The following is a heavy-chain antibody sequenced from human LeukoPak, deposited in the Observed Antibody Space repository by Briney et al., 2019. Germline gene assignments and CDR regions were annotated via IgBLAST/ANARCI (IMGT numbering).Heavy chain of an antibody. V-gene: IGHV1-2*06. D-gene: IGHD6-19*01. CDR1: GYTFTGYY. J-gene: IGHJ6*03. CDR2: INPNSGGT. Sequence: ASVKVSCKASGYTFTGYYMHWVRQAPGQGLEWMGRINPNSGGTNYAQKFQGRVTMTRDTSISTAYMELSRLRSDDTSVYYCARDGERYSSGWYLGYYYYYYMDVWGKGTTVTVSS. CDR3: ARDGERYSSGWYLGYYYYYYMDV.